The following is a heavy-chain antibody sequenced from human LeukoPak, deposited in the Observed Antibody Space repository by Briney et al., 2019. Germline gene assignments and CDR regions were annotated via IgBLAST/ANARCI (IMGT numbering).Heavy chain of an antibody. J-gene: IGHJ4*02. D-gene: IGHD2-21*02. CDR3: ARASAYCGGDCYSLKY. V-gene: IGHV4-39*07. Sequence: PSETLSLTCTVSGGSISSYYWSWIRQPPGKGLEWIGSIYYSGSTYYNPSLKSRVTISVDTSKNQFSLKLSSVTAADTAVYYCARASAYCGGDCYSLKYWGQGTLVTVSS. CDR1: GGSISSYY. CDR2: IYYSGST.